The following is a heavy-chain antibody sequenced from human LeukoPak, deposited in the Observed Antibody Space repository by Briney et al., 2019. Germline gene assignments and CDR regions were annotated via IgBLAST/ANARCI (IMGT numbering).Heavy chain of an antibody. Sequence: SETLSLTCTVSGGSISSYYWSWIRQPPGKGLEWIGYIYYSGSTNYNPSLKSRVTISVDTSKNQFSLKLSSVTAADTAVYYCARGLDGELRLPSYFDYWGQGTLVTVSS. D-gene: IGHD5-18*01. CDR3: ARGLDGELRLPSYFDY. J-gene: IGHJ4*02. CDR2: IYYSGST. CDR1: GGSISSYY. V-gene: IGHV4-59*01.